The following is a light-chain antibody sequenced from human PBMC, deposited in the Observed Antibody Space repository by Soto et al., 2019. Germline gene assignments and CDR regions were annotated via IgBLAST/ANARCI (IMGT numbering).Light chain of an antibody. V-gene: IGLV2-14*01. CDR3: SSYTSSFTVL. CDR2: AVS. CDR1: SSDVGAYDY. J-gene: IGLJ2*01. Sequence: QSVLTQPASVSGSPGQSITISCTGTSSDVGAYDYVSWYQQHPGKAPKLMIYAVSNRPSGVSNHFSGSKSGNTASLTISGLQAEDEADYYCSSYTSSFTVLFGGGTQLTVL.